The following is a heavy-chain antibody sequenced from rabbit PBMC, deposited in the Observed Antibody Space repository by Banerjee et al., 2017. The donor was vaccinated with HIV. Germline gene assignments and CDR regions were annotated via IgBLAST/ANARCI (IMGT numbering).Heavy chain of an antibody. Sequence: QQQLEESGGDLVKPEGSLTLTCTASGFSFSSRYWICWVRQAPGKGLEWIGCIYTGDDTTYYASWAKGRFTISKTSSTTVTLQMTSLTAADTATYFCARSYGSGAYAYVTDLWGPGTLVTVS. J-gene: IGHJ6*01. V-gene: IGHV1S45*01. CDR2: IYTGDDTT. D-gene: IGHD6-1*01. CDR1: GFSFSSRYW. CDR3: ARSYGSGAYAYVTDL.